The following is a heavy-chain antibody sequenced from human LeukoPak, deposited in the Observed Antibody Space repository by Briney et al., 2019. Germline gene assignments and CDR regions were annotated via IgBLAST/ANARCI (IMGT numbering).Heavy chain of an antibody. Sequence: GGSLRLSCAASGFTFSSYAMSWVRQAPGKGLEWVSAISGSGGSTYYADSVKGRFTISRGNSKNTLYLQMNSLRAEDTAVYYCALFLPSMVRGVTHYYYYGMDVWGQGTTVTVSS. CDR2: ISGSGGST. J-gene: IGHJ6*02. CDR1: GFTFSSYA. V-gene: IGHV3-23*01. D-gene: IGHD3-10*01. CDR3: ALFLPSMVRGVTHYYYYGMDV.